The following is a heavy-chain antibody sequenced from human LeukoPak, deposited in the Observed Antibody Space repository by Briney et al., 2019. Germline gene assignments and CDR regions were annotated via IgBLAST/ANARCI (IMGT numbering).Heavy chain of an antibody. J-gene: IGHJ4*02. CDR2: IYYSGST. Sequence: SETLSLTCTVSGGSISTYYWIWIRQPPGKGLEWIGYIYYSGSTNYNPSLKSRVTISVDTSKNQFSLKLNSVTAADTAVYYCARSGGYSSSWSLWGQRTLVTVSS. CDR1: GGSISTYY. CDR3: ARSGGYSSSWSL. D-gene: IGHD6-13*01. V-gene: IGHV4-59*01.